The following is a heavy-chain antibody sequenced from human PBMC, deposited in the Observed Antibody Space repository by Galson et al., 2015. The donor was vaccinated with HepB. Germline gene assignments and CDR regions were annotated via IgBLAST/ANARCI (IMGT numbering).Heavy chain of an antibody. CDR3: ARAGRETYYDFWSGYPYWYFDL. CDR2: ISSSGSTI. V-gene: IGHV3-11*01. Sequence: SLRLSCAASGFTFSDYYMSWIRQAPGKGLEWVSYISSSGSTIYYADSVKGRFTISRDNAKNSLYLQVNSLRAEDTAVYYCARAGRETYYDFWSGYPYWYFDLWGRGTLVTVSS. CDR1: GFTFSDYY. J-gene: IGHJ2*01. D-gene: IGHD3-3*01.